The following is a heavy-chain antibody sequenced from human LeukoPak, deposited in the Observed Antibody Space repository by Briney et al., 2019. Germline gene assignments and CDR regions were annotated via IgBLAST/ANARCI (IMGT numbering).Heavy chain of an antibody. J-gene: IGHJ4*02. CDR1: GYTFTGYY. V-gene: IGHV1-2*02. CDR3: ARGRDTRRMSYFDY. Sequence: GASVKVSCKASGYTFTGYYMHWVRQAPGQGLEWMGWISPNSGGTNYAQKFQGRVTMTRDTSISTAYMELSRLRSDDTAVYYCARGRDTRRMSYFDYWGQGTLVTVSS. CDR2: ISPNSGGT. D-gene: IGHD2-8*01.